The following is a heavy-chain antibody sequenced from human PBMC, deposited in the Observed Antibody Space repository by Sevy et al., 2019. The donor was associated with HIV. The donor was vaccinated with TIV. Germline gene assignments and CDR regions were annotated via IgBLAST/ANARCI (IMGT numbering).Heavy chain of an antibody. CDR1: GFTFSSYW. Sequence: GGSLRLSCAASGFTFSSYWMHWVRQAPGKGLVWVSRINSDGSGTSYADSVKGRFTISRDNAKNTLYLQMNSLRAEDTAVYYCAKRQILTDSSGYYYYFDYWGQGTLVTVSS. J-gene: IGHJ4*02. V-gene: IGHV3-74*01. CDR2: INSDGSGT. CDR3: AKRQILTDSSGYYYYFDY. D-gene: IGHD3-22*01.